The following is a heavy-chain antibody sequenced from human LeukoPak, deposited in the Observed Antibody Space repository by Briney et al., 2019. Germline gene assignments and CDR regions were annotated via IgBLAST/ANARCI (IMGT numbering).Heavy chain of an antibody. D-gene: IGHD3-16*01. Sequence: GGSLSLSCAASGFTVSGTHMSWVRQAPGKGLEWVSAMYTGGTTYYADSVTGRFTVSRDTSRNTLFLHMDSLRAEDTAVYYCAKDEATSGGGLASWGQGTLVIVSS. V-gene: IGHV3-53*01. CDR3: AKDEATSGGGLAS. CDR1: GFTVSGTH. J-gene: IGHJ5*01. CDR2: MYTGGTT.